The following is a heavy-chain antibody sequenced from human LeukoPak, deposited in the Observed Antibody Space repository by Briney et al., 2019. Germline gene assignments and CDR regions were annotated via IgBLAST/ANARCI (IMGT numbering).Heavy chain of an antibody. V-gene: IGHV1-18*04. Sequence: ASVKVSCKASGYTFTSYYMHWVRQAPGQGLEWMGWISAYNGNTNYAQKLQGRVTMTTDTSTSTAYMELRSLRSDDTAVYYCARSGYDDYFDYWGQGTLVTVSS. CDR1: GYTFTSYY. CDR3: ARSGYDDYFDY. D-gene: IGHD5-12*01. CDR2: ISAYNGNT. J-gene: IGHJ4*02.